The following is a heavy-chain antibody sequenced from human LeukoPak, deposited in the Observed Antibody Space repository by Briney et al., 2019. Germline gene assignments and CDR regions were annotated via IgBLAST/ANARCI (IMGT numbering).Heavy chain of an antibody. J-gene: IGHJ4*02. CDR2: ISSSSSTI. CDR3: ARGGPFDCGGDCYSEGYFDY. CDR1: GFTFSSYS. Sequence: GGSLRLSCAASGFTFSSYSMNWVRQAPGKGLEWVSYISSSSSTIYYADSVKGRFTISRDNSKNTLYLQMNSLRAEDTAVYYCARGGPFDCGGDCYSEGYFDYWGQGTLVTVSS. V-gene: IGHV3-48*01. D-gene: IGHD2-21*02.